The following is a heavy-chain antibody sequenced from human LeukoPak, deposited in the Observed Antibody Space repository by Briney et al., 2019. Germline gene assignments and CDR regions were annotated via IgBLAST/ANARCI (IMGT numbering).Heavy chain of an antibody. CDR1: GFTFSDYW. V-gene: IGHV3-7*01. J-gene: IGHJ3*02. D-gene: IGHD5-12*01. CDR2: IKKDGGEK. CDR3: ARVSGTNTFDI. Sequence: PGGSLRLSCAASGFTFSDYWMTWVRQAPGKGLEWVANIKKDGGEKYYVDSVKGRFTMSRDNAKNSLFLQMNSLRAEDTAVYFCARVSGTNTFDIWGHGTMVTVSS.